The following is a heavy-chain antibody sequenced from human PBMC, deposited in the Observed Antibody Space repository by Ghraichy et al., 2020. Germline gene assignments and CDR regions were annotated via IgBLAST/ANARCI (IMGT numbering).Heavy chain of an antibody. CDR3: ARVPSPYGGAFDI. V-gene: IGHV4-59*01. J-gene: IGHJ3*02. CDR1: GGSISSYY. CDR2: IYYSGST. D-gene: IGHD3-10*01. Sequence: SETLSLTCTVSGGSISSYYWSWIRQPPGKGLEWIGYIYYSGSTNYNPSLKSRVTISVETSKNQFSLKLSSVTAADTAVYYCARVPSPYGGAFDIWGQGTMVTVSS.